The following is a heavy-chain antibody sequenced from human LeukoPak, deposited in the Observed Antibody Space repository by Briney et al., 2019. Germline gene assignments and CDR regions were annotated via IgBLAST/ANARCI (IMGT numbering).Heavy chain of an antibody. CDR1: GFTFYDYG. J-gene: IGHJ6*03. D-gene: IGHD3-22*01. CDR3: AKGSGDSSGYYYAYYFYYMDV. V-gene: IGHV3-20*04. CDR2: INYNGVVT. Sequence: GGSLRLSCAASGFTFYDYGMSWVRQVPGKGLEWVATINYNGVVTGYAASLRGRISISRDNAKNSLYLEMNSLRAEDTAVYYCAKGSGDSSGYYYAYYFYYMDVWGKGTTATVSS.